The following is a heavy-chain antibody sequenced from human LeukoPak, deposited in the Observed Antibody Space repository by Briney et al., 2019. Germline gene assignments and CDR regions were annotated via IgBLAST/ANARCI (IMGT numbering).Heavy chain of an antibody. CDR3: ARDPLYYYDSSGYVD. CDR1: GYTFTGYY. V-gene: IGHV1-2*02. D-gene: IGHD3-22*01. J-gene: IGHJ4*02. CDR2: INPNSGGT. Sequence: ASVKVSCKASGYTFTGYYMHWVRQAPGQGLEWMGWINPNSGGTNYALKFQGRVTMTRDTSISTAYMELSRLRSDDTAVYYCARDPLYYYDSSGYVDWGQGTLVTVSS.